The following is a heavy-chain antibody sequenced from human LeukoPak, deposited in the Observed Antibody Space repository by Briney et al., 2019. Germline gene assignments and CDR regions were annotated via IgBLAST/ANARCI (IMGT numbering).Heavy chain of an antibody. CDR2: IWYDGSDK. CDR1: GFTFSNYG. CDR3: AVWYTSSWSFDY. V-gene: IGHV3-33*01. D-gene: IGHD6-13*01. Sequence: GGSLRLSCAASGFTFSNYGMHWVRQAPGKWLGWVAVIWYDGSDKYYADSVKGRFTISRDNSKNTLYVQMNSLRAEDTAVYYCAVWYTSSWSFDYWGQGTLVTVSS. J-gene: IGHJ4*02.